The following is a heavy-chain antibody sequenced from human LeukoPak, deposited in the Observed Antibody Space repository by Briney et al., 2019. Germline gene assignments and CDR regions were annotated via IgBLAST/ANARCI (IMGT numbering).Heavy chain of an antibody. CDR2: ISWNSGSI. CDR3: AKSRSRLDDAFDI. V-gene: IGHV3-9*03. D-gene: IGHD3-3*01. Sequence: GGSLRLSCAASGFTFDDYAMHWVRQAPGKGLEWVSGISWNSGSIGYADSVKGRFTISRDNAKNSLYLQMNSLRAEDMALYYCAKSRSRLDDAFDIWGQGTMVTVSS. J-gene: IGHJ3*02. CDR1: GFTFDDYA.